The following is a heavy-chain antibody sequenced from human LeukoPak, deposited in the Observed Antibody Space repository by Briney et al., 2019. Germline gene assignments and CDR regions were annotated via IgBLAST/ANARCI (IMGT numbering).Heavy chain of an antibody. CDR2: VRSSSSTI. CDR3: ARGLAYCSSTSCRTFDY. D-gene: IGHD2-2*01. Sequence: GGSLRLSCAASGFTFSSYSVNWVRQAPGKGLEWVSYVRSSSSTIYYADSVKGRFTISRDNAKNSLYLQMNSLRAEDTAVYYCARGLAYCSSTSCRTFDYWGQGTLVTVSS. CDR1: GFTFSSYS. J-gene: IGHJ4*02. V-gene: IGHV3-48*01.